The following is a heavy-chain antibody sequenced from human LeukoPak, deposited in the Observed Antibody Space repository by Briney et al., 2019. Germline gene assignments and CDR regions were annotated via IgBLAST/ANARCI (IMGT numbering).Heavy chain of an antibody. J-gene: IGHJ4*02. CDR1: GLTVSSYG. V-gene: IGHV3-23*01. CDR3: AKYTSGTYYRGLDQ. Sequence: GGSLRLSCGASGLTVSSYGMSWVRQAPGKGLEWVSTIIGTAGNTYYAASVKGRFAISRDDSKNTVYLQMNSLRAEDTAVYSCAKYTSGTYYRGLDQWGQGTLVTVSS. D-gene: IGHD3-10*01. CDR2: IIGTAGNT.